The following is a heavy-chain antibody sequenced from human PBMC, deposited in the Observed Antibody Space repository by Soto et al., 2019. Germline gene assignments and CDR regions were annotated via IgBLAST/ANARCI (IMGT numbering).Heavy chain of an antibody. J-gene: IGHJ4*02. D-gene: IGHD4-17*01. V-gene: IGHV1-2*02. CDR3: ARDPDYGDYWGYFFDS. CDR2: INPTSGGT. CDR1: RYTFAAYY. Sequence: ASGKVCIKTSRYTFAAYYIHWIRQAPGQGLEWMGWINPTSGGTVYAQNFQDRVTMTRDTSISTAYMELRRLNSDDTAVYYCARDPDYGDYWGYFFDSWGQGTPVTVSS.